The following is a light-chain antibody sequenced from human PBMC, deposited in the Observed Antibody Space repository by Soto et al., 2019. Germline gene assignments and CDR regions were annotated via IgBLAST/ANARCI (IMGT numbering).Light chain of an antibody. CDR3: QQYHNWYT. CDR1: QSVNTK. J-gene: IGKJ2*01. CDR2: GAS. Sequence: ETVMTQSPATLSASPGERATISCRASQSVNTKLAWYQHKVGQAPRLLIYGASTRATGIPTRFSGSGSGTALTHTTSSLQSEDFAIYFCQQYHNWYTFGQGTKLEIK. V-gene: IGKV3-15*01.